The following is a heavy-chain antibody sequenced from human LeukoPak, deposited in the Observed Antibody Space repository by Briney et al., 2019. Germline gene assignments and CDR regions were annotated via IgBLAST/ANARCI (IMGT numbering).Heavy chain of an antibody. Sequence: GGSLRLSCAASGFAFNTYALSWVRQAPGKGREWVSGISDTGTRTYYADSVRGRFATSRDNSKSTLFLQMNSLRAEDTAVYYCAKYYSDNRGNYYFFHYGLDVWGQGTTVTVSS. D-gene: IGHD3-22*01. J-gene: IGHJ6*02. CDR3: AKYYSDNRGNYYFFHYGLDV. CDR1: GFAFNTYA. V-gene: IGHV3-23*01. CDR2: ISDTGTRT.